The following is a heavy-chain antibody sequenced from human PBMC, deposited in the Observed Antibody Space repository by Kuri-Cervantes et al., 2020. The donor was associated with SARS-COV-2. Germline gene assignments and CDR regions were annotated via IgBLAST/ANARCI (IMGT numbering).Heavy chain of an antibody. Sequence: SVKVSCKASGYTFTSFAITWVRQAPGQGLEWMGGIIPIFGTANYAQKFQGRVTITADESTSTAYMELSSLRSEDTAVYYCARDYGSNGPLYNWFVPWGQGTLVTVSS. CDR3: ARDYGSNGPLYNWFVP. J-gene: IGHJ5*02. CDR2: IIPIFGTA. V-gene: IGHV1-69*13. D-gene: IGHD4-23*01. CDR1: GYTFTSFA.